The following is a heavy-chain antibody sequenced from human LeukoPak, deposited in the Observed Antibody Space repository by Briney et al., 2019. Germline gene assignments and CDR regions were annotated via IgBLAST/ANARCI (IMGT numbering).Heavy chain of an antibody. J-gene: IGHJ6*03. D-gene: IGHD2-15*01. V-gene: IGHV4-59*01. CDR1: GGSFSGYY. CDR3: ARTTEGYCRGVSCYYYYYYMDV. CDR2: IDHTGTT. Sequence: PSETLSLTCAVYGGSFSGYYWTWIRQPPGKGLEWIGYIDHTGTTNYNPSLNSRVTISRDTSKNQFSLKLSSVTAADTAVYYCARTTEGYCRGVSCYYYYYYMDVWGKGTTVTVSS.